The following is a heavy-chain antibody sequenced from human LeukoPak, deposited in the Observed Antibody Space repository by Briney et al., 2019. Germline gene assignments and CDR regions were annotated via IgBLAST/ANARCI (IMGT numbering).Heavy chain of an antibody. CDR2: IIPILGIA. V-gene: IGHV1-69*04. Sequence: SVKVSCKASGYTFTSYGISWVRQAPGQGLEWMGRIIPILGIANYAQKFQGRVTITADKSTSTAYMELSSLRSEDTAVYYCASNYYDSSGQGWFDPWGQGTLVTVSS. CDR3: ASNYYDSSGQGWFDP. J-gene: IGHJ5*02. D-gene: IGHD3-22*01. CDR1: GYTFTSYG.